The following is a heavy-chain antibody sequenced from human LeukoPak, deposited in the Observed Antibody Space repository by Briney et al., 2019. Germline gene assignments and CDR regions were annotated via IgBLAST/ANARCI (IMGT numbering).Heavy chain of an antibody. D-gene: IGHD2-21*02. Sequence: PGGSLRLSCAASGFTFSNAWMTWVRQTPGKGLEWVGRIKSKTDGGTTDYAAPVKGRFTISRDDSQNTLYLQMNSLKTDDTALYYCTTRVRYCGGDCYPLDYWGQGTLVTVSS. J-gene: IGHJ4*02. CDR1: GFTFSNAW. CDR3: TTRVRYCGGDCYPLDY. V-gene: IGHV3-15*01. CDR2: IKSKTDGGTT.